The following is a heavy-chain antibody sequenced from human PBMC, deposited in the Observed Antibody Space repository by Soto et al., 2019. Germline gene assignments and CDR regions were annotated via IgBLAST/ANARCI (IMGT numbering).Heavy chain of an antibody. Sequence: QAQLMESGGGVVQPGESLRLSCEVSGFTFSAYGMHWVRQAPGKGLEWVAAISHDGTNKNYGDSVKGRFTISRDNSKKTLYLQMNSLRPEDTALYYCAKDEYYYSRSGYYIFDSWGQGTPVTVSS. D-gene: IGHD3-22*01. CDR1: GFTFSAYG. CDR2: ISHDGTNK. V-gene: IGHV3-30*18. J-gene: IGHJ4*02. CDR3: AKDEYYYSRSGYYIFDS.